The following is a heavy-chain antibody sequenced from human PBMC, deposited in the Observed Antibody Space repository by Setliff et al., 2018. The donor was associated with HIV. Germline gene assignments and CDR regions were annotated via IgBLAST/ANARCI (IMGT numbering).Heavy chain of an antibody. Sequence: GGSLRRPCEASGFIVSSTYMSWVRPAPGKGLEWISVIYSSGGKYYADSVKGRFTISRDTPKNTVDLQMNSLRAEDTAVYYCARDSVLGRDGYNPIGHWGQGTVVT. V-gene: IGHV3-53*01. D-gene: IGHD5-18*01. J-gene: IGHJ4*02. CDR2: IYSSGGK. CDR3: ARDSVLGRDGYNPIGH. CDR1: GFIVSSTY.